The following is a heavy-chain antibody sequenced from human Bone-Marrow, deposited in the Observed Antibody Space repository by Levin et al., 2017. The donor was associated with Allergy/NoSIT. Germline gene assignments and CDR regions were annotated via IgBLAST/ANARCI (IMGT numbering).Heavy chain of an antibody. CDR1: GFTFSNIW. V-gene: IGHV3-7*01. CDR3: ARGRGLDV. Sequence: LSGGSLRLSCAASGFTFSNIWMSWVRQAPGKGLEWVANIKQDGSEKYYVESVKDRFTISRDNAKKSLYLQMNSLRVEDTALYYCARGRGLDVWGQGTTVIVSS. CDR2: IKQDGSEK. J-gene: IGHJ6*02.